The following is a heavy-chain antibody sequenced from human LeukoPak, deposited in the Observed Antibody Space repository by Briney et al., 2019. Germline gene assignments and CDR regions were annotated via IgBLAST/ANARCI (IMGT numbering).Heavy chain of an antibody. Sequence: GTSLRLSCAASGFTFSSYGMHWVRQAPSKGLEWVAVISYDGSKKYYADSVKGRFTISRDNSKSTLYLQMNSLRAEDTTVYYCAKDSATETTHYYYGMDVWGQGTTVTVSS. J-gene: IGHJ6*02. CDR3: AKDSATETTHYYYGMDV. CDR2: ISYDGSKK. D-gene: IGHD4-17*01. CDR1: GFTFSSYG. V-gene: IGHV3-30*18.